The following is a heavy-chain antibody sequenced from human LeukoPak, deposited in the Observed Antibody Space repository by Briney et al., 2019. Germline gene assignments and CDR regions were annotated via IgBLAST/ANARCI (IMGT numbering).Heavy chain of an antibody. CDR2: ISSSGSTI. V-gene: IGHV3-11*04. D-gene: IGHD6-13*01. CDR1: GFTFSDYY. CDR3: AREGYSSSWYYFDY. Sequence: GGSLRLSGAASGFTFSDYYMSWIRQAPGKGLEWVSYISSSGSTIYYADSVKGRFTISRDNAKNSLYLQMNSLRAEDTAVYYCAREGYSSSWYYFDYWGQGTLVTVSS. J-gene: IGHJ4*02.